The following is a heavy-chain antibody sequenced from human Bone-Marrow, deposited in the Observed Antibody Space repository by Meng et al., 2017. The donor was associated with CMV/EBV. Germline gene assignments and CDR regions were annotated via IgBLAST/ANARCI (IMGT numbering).Heavy chain of an antibody. D-gene: IGHD3-3*01. V-gene: IGHV4-39*07. CDR3: ARGYPIPTKYYDFWSGISPFDP. J-gene: IGHJ5*02. CDR2: INHSGST. Sequence: SETLSLTCTVSGGSISSSSYYWSWIRQHPGKGLEWTGEINHSGSTNYNPSLKRRVTISVDTSKNQFSLKLSSVTAADTAVYYCARGYPIPTKYYDFWSGISPFDPWGQGTLVTVSS. CDR1: GGSISSSSYY.